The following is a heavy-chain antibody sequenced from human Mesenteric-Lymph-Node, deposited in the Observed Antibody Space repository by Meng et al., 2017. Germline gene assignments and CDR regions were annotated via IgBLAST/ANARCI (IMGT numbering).Heavy chain of an antibody. CDR2: TYYRSKWYN. CDR3: ARGTWAKWTP. V-gene: IGHV6-1*01. Sequence: HVHLQQSGPGPGKPSQTLSLTCALSGDSSSSNSAAWHWIRQSPSRGLEWLGRTYYRSKWYNDYAVSVKSRITINPDTSKNQFSLQLNSVTPEDTAVYYCARGTWAKWTPWGQGTLVTVSS. J-gene: IGHJ4*02. D-gene: IGHD3/OR15-3a*01. CDR1: GDSSSSNSAA.